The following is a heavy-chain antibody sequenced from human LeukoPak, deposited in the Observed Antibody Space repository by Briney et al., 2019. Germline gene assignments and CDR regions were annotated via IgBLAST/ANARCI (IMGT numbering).Heavy chain of an antibody. CDR1: GFTFSTYA. CDR3: ASTNINCSGGSCYSIYMDV. Sequence: GGSLRLSCAASGFTFSTYAMTWVRQAPGKGLEWVSLISGTGGSTYYADSVKGRFTISRDNSKNTLYLQMNSLRAEDTAVYYCASTNINCSGGSCYSIYMDVWGKGTTVTVSS. V-gene: IGHV3-23*01. CDR2: ISGTGGST. J-gene: IGHJ6*03. D-gene: IGHD2-15*01.